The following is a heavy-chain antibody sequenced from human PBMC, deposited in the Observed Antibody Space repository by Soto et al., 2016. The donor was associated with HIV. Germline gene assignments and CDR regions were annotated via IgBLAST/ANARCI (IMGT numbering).Heavy chain of an antibody. D-gene: IGHD5-12*01. CDR3: ARGRGYVGMRFDP. J-gene: IGHJ5*02. CDR2: INHSGST. CDR1: GGSFSGYY. V-gene: IGHV4-34*01. Sequence: QVQLQQWGAGLLKPSETLSPTCAVYGGSFSGYYWSWIRQPPGKGLEWIGEINHSGSTNYNPSLKSRVTISVDTSKNQFSLKLSSVTAADTAVYYCARGRGYVGMRFDPVGPGEPWSPSPQ.